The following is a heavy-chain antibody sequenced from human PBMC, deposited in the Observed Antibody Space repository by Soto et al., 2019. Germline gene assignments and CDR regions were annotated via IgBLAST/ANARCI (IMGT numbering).Heavy chain of an antibody. CDR2: IYYSGST. CDR3: ARVGRLSNRFDY. CDR1: GGSISSYY. V-gene: IGHV4-59*01. Sequence: SETLSLTCTVSGGSISSYYWSWIRQPPGKGLEWIGYIYYSGSTNYNPSLKSRVTISVDTSKNQFSLKLSSVTAADTAVYYCARVGRLSNRFDYWGQGTLVTVSS. J-gene: IGHJ4*02. D-gene: IGHD3-3*02.